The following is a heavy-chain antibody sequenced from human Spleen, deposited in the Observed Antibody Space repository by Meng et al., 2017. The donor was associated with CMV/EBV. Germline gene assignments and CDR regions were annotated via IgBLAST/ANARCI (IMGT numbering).Heavy chain of an antibody. J-gene: IGHJ5*02. CDR2: MNPNSGNT. V-gene: IGHV1-8*03. D-gene: IGHD3-3*01. CDR3: ARTNFGVVSDWFDP. Sequence: SGYTFNSYDINWVRQATGQGLEWMGWMNPNSGNTGYAQKFQGRVTITRNTSISTAYMELSSLRSEDTAVYYCARTNFGVVSDWFDPWGQGTLVTVSS. CDR1: GYTFNSYD.